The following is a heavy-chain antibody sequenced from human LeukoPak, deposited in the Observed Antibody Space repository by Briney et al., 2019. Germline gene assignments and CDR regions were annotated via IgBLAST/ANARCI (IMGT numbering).Heavy chain of an antibody. V-gene: IGHV3-23*01. D-gene: IGHD3-10*01. CDR2: ISGSGGST. CDR3: AKDRYGSGSGLDY. CDR1: GFTFSSYA. J-gene: IGHJ4*02. Sequence: GGSLRLSCAASGFTFSSYAMSWVCQAPGKGLEWVSAISGSGGSTYYADSVKGRFTISRDNSKNTLYLQMNSLRAEDTAVYYCAKDRYGSGSGLDYWGQGTLVTVSS.